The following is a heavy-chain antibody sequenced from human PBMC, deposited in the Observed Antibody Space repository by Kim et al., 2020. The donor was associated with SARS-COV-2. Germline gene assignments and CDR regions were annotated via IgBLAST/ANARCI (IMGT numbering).Heavy chain of an antibody. CDR2: VYDSGST. V-gene: IGHV4-59*08. CDR1: ADSLHDYY. J-gene: IGHJ3*01. D-gene: IGHD2-2*03. CDR3: ARRTFFRDMDMTDAFD. Sequence: SETLSLTCTISADSLHDYYWTWIRQPPGKGLEWIGCVYDSGSTIYNPSLQGRLTISMDTSKSQVSLELTSVTAADTAVYYCARRTFFRDMDMTDAFD.